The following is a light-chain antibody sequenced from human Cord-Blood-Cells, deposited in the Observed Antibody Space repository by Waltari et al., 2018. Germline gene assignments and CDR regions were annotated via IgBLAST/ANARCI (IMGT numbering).Light chain of an antibody. V-gene: IGLV2-14*01. CDR3: SSYTSSSTVV. Sequence: QSALTQPASVSGYPGQSSTISCTGTSSEVGGYNYVSWYQQHPGKAPKLMIYDVSNRPSGVSNRFSGSKSGNTASLTISGLQAEDEADYYCSSYTSSSTVVFGGGTKLTVL. CDR2: DVS. J-gene: IGLJ2*01. CDR1: SSEVGGYNY.